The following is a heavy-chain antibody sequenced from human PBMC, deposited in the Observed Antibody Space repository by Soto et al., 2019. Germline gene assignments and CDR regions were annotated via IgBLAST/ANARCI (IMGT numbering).Heavy chain of an antibody. J-gene: IGHJ6*03. D-gene: IGHD6-13*01. V-gene: IGHV1-2*04. CDR2: INPNSGGT. CDR1: GYTXTGYY. Sequence: ASVKVSCKASGYTXTGYYMHWVRQAPGQGLEWMGWINPNSGGTNYAQKFQGWVTMTRDTSISTAYMELSRLRSDDTAVYYCARRGYGSRWPNVYMDVWGKGTTVTVSS. CDR3: ARRGYGSRWPNVYMDV.